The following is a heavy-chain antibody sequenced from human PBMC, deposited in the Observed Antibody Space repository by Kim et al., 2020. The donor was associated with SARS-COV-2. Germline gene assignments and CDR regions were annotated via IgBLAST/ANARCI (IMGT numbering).Heavy chain of an antibody. J-gene: IGHJ4*02. CDR3: AKGNGGSYYASHFDY. V-gene: IGHV3-23*01. Sequence: GGSLRLSCAASGFSFSSYAMSWVRQAPGKGLEWVSTVSGSGGSTYYAASVTGRFTISRDRSKNTVSLQMNSLRAEDTAVYYCAKGNGGSYYASHFDYWGQGTLVTVSS. CDR1: GFSFSSYA. CDR2: VSGSGGST. D-gene: IGHD1-26*01.